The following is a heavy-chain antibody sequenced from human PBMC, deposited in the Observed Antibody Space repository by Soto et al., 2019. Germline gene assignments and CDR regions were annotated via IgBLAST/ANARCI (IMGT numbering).Heavy chain of an antibody. J-gene: IGHJ5*02. CDR3: AKDRVSGYCSSTSCYFALWFDP. V-gene: IGHV3-23*01. CDR1: GFTFSSYA. D-gene: IGHD2-2*01. CDR2: ISGSGGST. Sequence: GGSLRLSCAASGFTFSSYAMSWVRQAPGKGLEWVSAISGSGGSTYYADSVKGRFTISRDNSKNTLYLQMNSLRAEDTAVYYCAKDRVSGYCSSTSCYFALWFDPWGQGTLVTVSS.